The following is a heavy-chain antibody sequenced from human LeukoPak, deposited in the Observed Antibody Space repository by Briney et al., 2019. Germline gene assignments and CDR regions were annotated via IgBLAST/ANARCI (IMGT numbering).Heavy chain of an antibody. CDR2: ISWHSRSI. CDR3: TKDLSSQWFTDIRHYGMNV. V-gene: IGHV3-9*01. D-gene: IGHD3-22*01. Sequence: PGGSLRLSCAASGFTFDDYSMHWVRQAPGKGLEWVAGISWHSRSIGYADSVKGRFTISRDNAKNSVSLQMNSLRTKDTALYYCTKDLSSQWFTDIRHYGMNVWGQGTTVAVSS. J-gene: IGHJ6*02. CDR1: GFTFDDYS.